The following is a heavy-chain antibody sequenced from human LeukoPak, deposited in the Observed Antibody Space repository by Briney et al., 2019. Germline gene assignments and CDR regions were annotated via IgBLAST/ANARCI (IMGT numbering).Heavy chain of an antibody. CDR3: ARSSFVGDYQFDY. J-gene: IGHJ4*02. CDR1: GGPISSYY. V-gene: IGHV4-59*08. Sequence: SSETLSLTCTVSGGPISSYYWSWIRQPPGKALESIGYIYYSGSTSYNPSLKSRVTMSVDTSKNQFSLKLSSVTAADTAVYYCARSSFVGDYQFDYWGQGTLVTVSS. CDR2: IYYSGST. D-gene: IGHD4-17*01.